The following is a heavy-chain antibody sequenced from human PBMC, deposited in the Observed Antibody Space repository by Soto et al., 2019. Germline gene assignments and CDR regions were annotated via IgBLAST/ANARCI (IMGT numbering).Heavy chain of an antibody. J-gene: IGHJ4*02. D-gene: IGHD7-27*01. CDR2: IYYSGST. CDR1: GGSISSGGYY. CDR3: ARDTGDWGLT. Sequence: QVQLQESGPGLVKPSQTLSLTCTVSGGSISSGGYYWSWIRQHPGKGLEWIGYIYYSGSTYYIPYLKSRVTISVDTSKNLFSLKLSSVTAADTAVYYCARDTGDWGLTWGQGTLVTVSS. V-gene: IGHV4-31*03.